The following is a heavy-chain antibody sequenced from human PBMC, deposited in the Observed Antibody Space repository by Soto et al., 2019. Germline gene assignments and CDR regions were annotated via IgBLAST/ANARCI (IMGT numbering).Heavy chain of an antibody. CDR2: ISYDGSNK. Sequence: QVQLVESGGGVVQPGRSLRLSCAASGFTFSSYGMHWVRRAPGKGLEWVAVISYDGSNKYYADSVKGRFTISRDNSKNTLYLQMNSLRAEDTAVYYCAKGRVGQLADYWGQGTLVTVSS. CDR3: AKGRVGQLADY. D-gene: IGHD6-13*01. J-gene: IGHJ4*02. CDR1: GFTFSSYG. V-gene: IGHV3-30*18.